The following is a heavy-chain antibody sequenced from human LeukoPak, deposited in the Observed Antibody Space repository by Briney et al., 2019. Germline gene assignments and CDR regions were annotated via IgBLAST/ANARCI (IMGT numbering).Heavy chain of an antibody. V-gene: IGHV3-7*01. CDR1: GFTFSSYW. CDR3: ARGHVDTTMTGEFDY. J-gene: IGHJ4*02. D-gene: IGHD5-18*01. Sequence: GGSLRLSCAASGFTFSSYWMSWVRQAPGKGREWVANIKQDESEKYYVDSVKGRFTISRDNAKNSLYLQMNSLRAEDTAVYYCARGHVDTTMTGEFDYWGQGTLVTVSS. CDR2: IKQDESEK.